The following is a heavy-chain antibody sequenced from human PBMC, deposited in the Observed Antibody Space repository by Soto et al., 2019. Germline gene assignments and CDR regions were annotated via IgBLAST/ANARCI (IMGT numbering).Heavy chain of an antibody. J-gene: IGHJ4*02. CDR2: INPYNGNT. D-gene: IGHD4-17*01. V-gene: IGHV1-18*01. CDR1: GYSFKTYA. Sequence: ASVKVSWKASGYSFKTYAMTCLRQAPGQGLEWMGWINPYNGNTKFAQKLQDRVTMTTATSTSTAYMELASLRSDDTAVYYCARGCIAVTTHLCYWGQGTLVTGSA. CDR3: ARGCIAVTTHLCY.